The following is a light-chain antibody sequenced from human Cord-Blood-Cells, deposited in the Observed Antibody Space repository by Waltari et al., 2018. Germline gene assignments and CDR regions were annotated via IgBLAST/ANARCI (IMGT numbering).Light chain of an antibody. V-gene: IGLV2-23*01. J-gene: IGLJ1*01. CDR1: SSDVGSYKL. CDR3: CSYAGSSTFYV. Sequence: QSALTQPASVSGSPGQSITISCTGTSSDVGSYKLVSWYQHHPGEAPKLMIYEGSKRPSGVSNRLSGSKSGKTASLTISGLQAEDEADYYCCSYAGSSTFYVFGTGTKVTVL. CDR2: EGS.